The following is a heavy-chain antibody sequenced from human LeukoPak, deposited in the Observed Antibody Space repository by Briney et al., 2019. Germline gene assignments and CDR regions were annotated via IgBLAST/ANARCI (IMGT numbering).Heavy chain of an antibody. J-gene: IGHJ4*02. CDR2: INAGNGNT. Sequence: GASVKVSCKASGYTFTSYAMHWVRQAPGQRLERMGWINAGNGNTKYSQKFQGRVTITRDTSASTAYMELSSLRSEDTAVYYCARGTMVRGVIPYWGQGTLVTVSS. CDR3: ARGTMVRGVIPY. D-gene: IGHD3-10*01. CDR1: GYTFTSYA. V-gene: IGHV1-3*01.